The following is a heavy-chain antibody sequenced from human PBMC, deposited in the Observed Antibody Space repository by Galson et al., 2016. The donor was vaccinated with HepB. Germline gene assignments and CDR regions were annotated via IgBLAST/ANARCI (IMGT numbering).Heavy chain of an antibody. CDR2: IWADGYNK. V-gene: IGHV3-33*01. CDR1: GFTLSSYG. J-gene: IGHJ3*02. D-gene: IGHD2-15*01. CDR3: ARDPTLDPGNLIGAFDI. Sequence: SLRLSCAASGFTLSSYGMHWVRQAPGKGLEWVATIWADGYNKFYPDSVKGRFTISRDSSKNATSLQMNSLRVEDTALYYCARDPTLDPGNLIGAFDIWGQGAMVSVSS.